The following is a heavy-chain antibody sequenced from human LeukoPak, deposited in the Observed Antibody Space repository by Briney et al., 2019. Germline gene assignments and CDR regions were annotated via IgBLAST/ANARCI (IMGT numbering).Heavy chain of an antibody. CDR1: GFTFSSYE. Sequence: GGSLRLSCAASGFTFSSYEMNWVRQAPGKGLEWVSYISSSGSTIYYADSVKGRFTISRDNSKNSLYLQMNSLRTEDTALYYCAKAGYDILTGYYYYYMDVWGKGTTVTISS. CDR2: ISSSGSTI. J-gene: IGHJ6*03. D-gene: IGHD3-9*01. CDR3: AKAGYDILTGYYYYYMDV. V-gene: IGHV3-48*03.